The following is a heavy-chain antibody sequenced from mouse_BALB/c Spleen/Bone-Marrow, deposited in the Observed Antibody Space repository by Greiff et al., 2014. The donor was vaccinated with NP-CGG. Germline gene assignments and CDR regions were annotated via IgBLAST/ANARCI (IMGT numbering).Heavy chain of an antibody. CDR3: ARITMATGAMDY. Sequence: VQLVESGPGLVAPSQSLSITCTVSGFSLASYGVHWVRQPPGKGLEWLGVIWAGGSTNYNSALMSRLSISKDNSKSQVFLKMNSLQTDDAAMYYCARITMATGAMDYWGQGTSVTVSS. CDR2: IWAGGST. CDR1: GFSLASYG. V-gene: IGHV2-9*02. J-gene: IGHJ4*01. D-gene: IGHD1-2*01.